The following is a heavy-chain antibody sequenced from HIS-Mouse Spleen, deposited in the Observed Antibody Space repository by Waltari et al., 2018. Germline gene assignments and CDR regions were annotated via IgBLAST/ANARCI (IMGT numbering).Heavy chain of an antibody. Sequence: QVQLVESGGGVVQPGRSLRLSCAASGFTFSSYGMHWVRQAPGKELGWVAVISYDGSNKYYADSVKGRFTISRDNSKNTLYLQMNSLRAEDTAVYYCAKDKHHAFDYWGQGTLVTVSS. J-gene: IGHJ4*02. V-gene: IGHV3-30*18. CDR3: AKDKHHAFDY. CDR1: GFTFSSYG. CDR2: ISYDGSNK.